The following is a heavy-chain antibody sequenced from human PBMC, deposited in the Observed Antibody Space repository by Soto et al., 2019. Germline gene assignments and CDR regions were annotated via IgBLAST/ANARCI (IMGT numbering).Heavy chain of an antibody. V-gene: IGHV3-30*18. J-gene: IGHJ4*02. CDR2: ISYDGSNK. Sequence: QVQLVESGGGVVQPGRSLRLSCAASGFTFSSYGMHWVRQAPGKELEWVAVISYDGSNKYYADSVKGRFTISRDNSKNTLYLQMNSLRAEDTAVYYCAKAPYSGYEIDYWGQGTLVTVSS. D-gene: IGHD5-12*01. CDR3: AKAPYSGYEIDY. CDR1: GFTFSSYG.